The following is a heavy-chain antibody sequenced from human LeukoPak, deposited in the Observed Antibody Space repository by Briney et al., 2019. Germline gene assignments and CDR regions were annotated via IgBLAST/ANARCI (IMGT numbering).Heavy chain of an antibody. CDR2: INPNSGGT. J-gene: IGHJ4*02. Sequence: ASVKVSCKAFEYTFIGYYMHWVRQAPGQGPEWMGWINPNSGGTNYAQKFQGRVTMTRDTSISTAYMELSRLRSDDTAVYYCARDFDCSSTSCYGTFDYWGQGTLVTVSS. CDR1: EYTFIGYY. CDR3: ARDFDCSSTSCYGTFDY. V-gene: IGHV1-2*02. D-gene: IGHD2-2*01.